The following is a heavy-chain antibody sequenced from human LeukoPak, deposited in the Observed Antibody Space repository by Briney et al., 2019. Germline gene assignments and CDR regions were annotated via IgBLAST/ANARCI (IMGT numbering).Heavy chain of an antibody. Sequence: GGSLRLSCAASGFTFSDYWMHWVRQVPGRGLVWVSRINSGGSSRSSADSVKGRFTISRDNGKNTLYLQMSSLSAEDTAVYYCARGTSRYMDVWGKGTTVTVSS. CDR3: ARGTSRYMDV. V-gene: IGHV3-74*01. CDR2: INSGGSSR. J-gene: IGHJ6*03. CDR1: GFTFSDYW. D-gene: IGHD1/OR15-1a*01.